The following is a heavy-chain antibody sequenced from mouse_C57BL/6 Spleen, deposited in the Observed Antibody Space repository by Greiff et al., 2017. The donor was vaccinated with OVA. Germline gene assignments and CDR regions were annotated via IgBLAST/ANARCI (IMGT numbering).Heavy chain of an antibody. V-gene: IGHV5-15*01. CDR2: ISNLAYSI. J-gene: IGHJ4*01. Sequence: EVKLMESGGGLVQPGGSLKLSCAASGFTFSDYGMAWVRQAPRKGPEWVAFISNLAYSIYYADTVTGRFTISRENAKNTLYLEMSSLRSEDTAMYYCARHGHYAMDYWGQGTSVTVSS. CDR3: ARHGHYAMDY. CDR1: GFTFSDYG.